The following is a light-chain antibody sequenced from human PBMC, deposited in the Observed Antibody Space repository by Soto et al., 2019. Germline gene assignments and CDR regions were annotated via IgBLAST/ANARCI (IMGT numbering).Light chain of an antibody. J-gene: IGKJ2*01. V-gene: IGKV3-20*01. CDR3: QQYGSSMYT. CDR2: RTS. CDR1: QSVSSSY. Sequence: ETVLTQSPGTLSLSPGERATLSCRASQSVSSSYLAWYQQKSGQAPRLLIYRTSSRATGIPDRFSGSGSGTDFTLTISRLEPEDFAVYYCQQYGSSMYTFGQGTKLEIK.